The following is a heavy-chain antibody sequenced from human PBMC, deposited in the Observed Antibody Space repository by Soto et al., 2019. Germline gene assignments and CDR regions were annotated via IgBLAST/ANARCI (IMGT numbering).Heavy chain of an antibody. D-gene: IGHD6-13*01. J-gene: IGHJ6*02. V-gene: IGHV1-2*04. CDR3: AGAAAADRWGFYYYGMDV. Sequence: GASVKVSCKASGYSFTDYHIHWVRQAPGQGLEWLGRINPKSGGTSTAQKFQGWVTMTTDTSISTASMELTRLTSDDTAVYYCAGAAAADRWGFYYYGMDVWGQGTTVTVSS. CDR1: GYSFTDYH. CDR2: INPKSGGT.